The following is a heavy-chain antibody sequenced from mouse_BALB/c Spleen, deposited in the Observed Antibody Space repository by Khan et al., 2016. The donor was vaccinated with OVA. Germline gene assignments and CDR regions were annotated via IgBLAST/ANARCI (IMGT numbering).Heavy chain of an antibody. D-gene: IGHD4-1*01. CDR1: GYTFTGYI. CDR3: SRGNWQSYYFDY. CDR2: INPYNGAT. J-gene: IGHJ2*01. V-gene: IGHV1S136*01. Sequence: EVQLQESGPELLKPGASVRMSCKASGYTFTGYIMHWVKQKPGQGLEWIGYINPYNGATKYNEDFKGKATLTSDKSSSTAYMEFSSLTSEDSAVYYCSRGNWQSYYFDYWGQGTTLTVSS.